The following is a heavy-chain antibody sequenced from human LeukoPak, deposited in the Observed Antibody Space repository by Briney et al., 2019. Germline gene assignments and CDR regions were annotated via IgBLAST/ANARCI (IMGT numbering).Heavy chain of an antibody. V-gene: IGHV3-33*06. J-gene: IGHJ4*02. CDR2: IWFDGGNT. CDR1: GFIFSSYA. Sequence: PGRSLRLSCAASGFIFSSYAMHWVRQAPGKGPEWVAIIWFDGGNTYYAESVEGRFTISRDNSKNTLYLQMNSLRAEDTALYYCAKDFVRYNIQFDYWGQGALVTVSS. D-gene: IGHD3-9*01. CDR3: AKDFVRYNIQFDY.